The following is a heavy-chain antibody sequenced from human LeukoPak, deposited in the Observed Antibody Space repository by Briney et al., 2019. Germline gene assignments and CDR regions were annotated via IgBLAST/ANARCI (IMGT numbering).Heavy chain of an antibody. CDR3: ARDPPREGSWNDAFDI. Sequence: GGSLRLSCAASGFTFSSYAMSWVRQAPGKGLEWVSAISGSGGSTYYADSVKGRFTISRDNSKNTLYLQMNSLRAEDTAVYYCARDPPREGSWNDAFDIWGQGTMVTVSS. CDR2: ISGSGGST. V-gene: IGHV3-23*01. D-gene: IGHD6-13*01. J-gene: IGHJ3*02. CDR1: GFTFSSYA.